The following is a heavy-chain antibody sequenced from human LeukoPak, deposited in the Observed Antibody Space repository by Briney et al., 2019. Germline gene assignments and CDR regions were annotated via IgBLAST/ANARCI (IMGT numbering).Heavy chain of an antibody. CDR1: GFTFSSYG. Sequence: GGSLRLSCAASGFTFSSYGMHWVRQAPGKGLEWVAVIWYDGSNKYYADSVKGRFTISRDNSTNTLYLQMNSLRAEDTAVYYCARVGRYSYGYPYYFDYWGQGTLVTVSS. CDR2: IWYDGSNK. V-gene: IGHV3-33*01. CDR3: ARVGRYSYGYPYYFDY. J-gene: IGHJ4*02. D-gene: IGHD5-18*01.